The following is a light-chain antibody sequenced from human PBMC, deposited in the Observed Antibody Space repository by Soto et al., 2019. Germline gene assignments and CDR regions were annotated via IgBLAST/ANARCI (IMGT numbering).Light chain of an antibody. CDR1: SSDVGAYNY. V-gene: IGLV2-14*01. CDR3: FSHRGGDSHV. J-gene: IGLJ1*01. CDR2: GVT. Sequence: QSALTQPASVSGSPGQSITISCTGTSSDVGAYNYVSWYQQYPGKAPKLISYGVTNRPSGVSNRFSGSKTGNTASLTISGLQAEDEADYYCFSHRGGDSHVFGTGTKVTVL.